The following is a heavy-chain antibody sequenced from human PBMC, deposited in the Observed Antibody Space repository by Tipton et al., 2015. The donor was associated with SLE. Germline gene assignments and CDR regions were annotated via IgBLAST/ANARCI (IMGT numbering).Heavy chain of an antibody. CDR3: ARGGGSYYDY. CDR1: GGSVGSGRYN. J-gene: IGHJ4*02. D-gene: IGHD1-26*01. CDR2: ISHRGTT. Sequence: TLSLTCSVSGGSVGSGRYNWSWLRQHPVKGLEWIGHISHRGTTYYNPSLKSRISISVDTSKTQFSLNLSSVTAADTAVYYCARGGGSYYDYWGQGTLVTVSS. V-gene: IGHV4-31*03.